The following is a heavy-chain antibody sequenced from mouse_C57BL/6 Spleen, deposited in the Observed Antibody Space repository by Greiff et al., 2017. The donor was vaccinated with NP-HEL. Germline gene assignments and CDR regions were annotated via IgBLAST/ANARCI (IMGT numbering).Heavy chain of an antibody. D-gene: IGHD2-14*01. V-gene: IGHV1-69*01. CDR1: GYTFTSYW. CDR3: ARKGYYYFDY. J-gene: IGHJ2*01. CDR2: IDPSDSHS. Sequence: VQLQQPGAELVMPGASVKLSCKASGYTFTSYWMHWVKQRPGQGLEWIGEIDPSDSHSNYTPKFKGKHTLPVGKSSSTASMQLSSLPAEDAAVYYCARKGYYYFDYWGQGTALTGSS.